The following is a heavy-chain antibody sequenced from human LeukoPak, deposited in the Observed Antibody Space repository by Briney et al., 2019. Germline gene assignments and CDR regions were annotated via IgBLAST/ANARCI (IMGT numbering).Heavy chain of an antibody. CDR3: AKGRVTPYSSGWYFDY. V-gene: IGHV3-9*01. J-gene: IGHJ4*02. CDR2: ISWNSGSI. CDR1: GFTFDDYA. D-gene: IGHD6-19*01. Sequence: GGSLRLSCAASGFTFDDYAMHWVRQAPGKGLEWVSGISWNSGSIGYADSVKGRFTISRDNAKNFLYLQMNSLRAEDTALYYCAKGRVTPYSSGWYFDYWGQGTLVTVSS.